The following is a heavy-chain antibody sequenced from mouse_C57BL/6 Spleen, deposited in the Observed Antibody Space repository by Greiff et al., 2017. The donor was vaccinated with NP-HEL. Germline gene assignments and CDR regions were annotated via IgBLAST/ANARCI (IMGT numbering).Heavy chain of an antibody. V-gene: IGHV5-4*03. CDR1: GFTFSSYA. CDR3: ARAHYYGSSYDWYFDV. D-gene: IGHD1-1*01. Sequence: EVKVVESGGGLVKPGGSLKLSCAASGFTFSSYAMSWVRQTPEKRLEWVATISDGGSYTYYPDNVKGRFTISRDNAKNNLYLQMSHLKSEDTAMYYCARAHYYGSSYDWYFDVWGTGTTVTVSS. J-gene: IGHJ1*03. CDR2: ISDGGSYT.